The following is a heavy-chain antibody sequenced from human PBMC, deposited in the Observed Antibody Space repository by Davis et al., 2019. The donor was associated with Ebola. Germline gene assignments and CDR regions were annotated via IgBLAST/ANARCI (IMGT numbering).Heavy chain of an antibody. D-gene: IGHD6-13*01. CDR1: GFTFSGPA. Sequence: GESLKISCAASGFTFSGPAMHWVRQVSGKGLEWVGRIRSKANSYATAYAASVKGRFTISRDDSKNTAYLQMNSLKAEDTAVYYCTRAQQLDDYWGQGTLVTVSS. J-gene: IGHJ4*02. CDR2: IRSKANSYAT. CDR3: TRAQQLDDY. V-gene: IGHV3-73*01.